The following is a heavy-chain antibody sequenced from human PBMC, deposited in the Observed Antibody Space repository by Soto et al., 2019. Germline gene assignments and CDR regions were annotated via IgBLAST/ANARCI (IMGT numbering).Heavy chain of an antibody. D-gene: IGHD6-13*01. CDR1: GYTFTSYA. V-gene: IGHV1-3*01. CDR3: ARADKGGIAAAGTSSFDY. CDR2: INAGNGNT. Sequence: QVQLVQSGAEVKKPGASVKVSCKASGYTFTSYAMHWVRQAPGQRLEWMGWINAGNGNTKYSQKFQGRVTITRDTSAITAYMELSRLRSEDTAVYYCARADKGGIAAAGTSSFDYWGQGTLVTVSS. J-gene: IGHJ4*02.